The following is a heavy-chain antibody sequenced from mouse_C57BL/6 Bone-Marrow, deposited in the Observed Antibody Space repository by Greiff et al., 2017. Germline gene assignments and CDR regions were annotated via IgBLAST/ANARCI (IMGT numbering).Heavy chain of an antibody. CDR3: ANLSGYYFDY. V-gene: IGHV1-81*01. J-gene: IGHJ2*01. Sequence: VQLQQSGAELVRPGASVKLSCKASGYTFTSYGISWVKQRTGQGLEWIGEIYPRSGNTYYNEKFKGKATLTADKSSSTAYMELRGLTSEDYSVCFCANLSGYYFDYWGQGTTLTVSS. CDR2: IYPRSGNT. CDR1: GYTFTSYG. D-gene: IGHD1-3*01.